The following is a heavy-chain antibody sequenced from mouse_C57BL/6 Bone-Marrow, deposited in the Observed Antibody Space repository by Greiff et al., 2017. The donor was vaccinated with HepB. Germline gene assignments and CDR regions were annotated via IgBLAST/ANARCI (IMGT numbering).Heavy chain of an antibody. Sequence: EVKLMESGGGLVKPGGSLKLSCAASGFTFSSYAMSWVRQTPEKRLEWVATISDGGSYTYYPDNVKGRFTISRDNAKNNLYLQMSHLKSEDTAMYYCARALGYWGQGTTLTVSS. CDR2: ISDGGSYT. D-gene: IGHD4-1*01. V-gene: IGHV5-4*03. CDR3: ARALGY. J-gene: IGHJ2*01. CDR1: GFTFSSYA.